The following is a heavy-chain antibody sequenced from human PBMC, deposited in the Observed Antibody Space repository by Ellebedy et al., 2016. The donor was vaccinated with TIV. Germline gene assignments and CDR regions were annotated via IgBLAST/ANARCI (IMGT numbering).Heavy chain of an antibody. J-gene: IGHJ5*02. Sequence: MPSETLSLTCTVSGGSISSSSYYWGWIRQPPGKGLEWIGEINHSGSTNYNPSLKSRVTISVDTSKNQFSLKLSSVTAADTAVYYCARAGSDWVFDPWGQGTLVTVSS. V-gene: IGHV4-39*07. D-gene: IGHD1-14*01. CDR3: ARAGSDWVFDP. CDR1: GGSISSSSYY. CDR2: INHSGST.